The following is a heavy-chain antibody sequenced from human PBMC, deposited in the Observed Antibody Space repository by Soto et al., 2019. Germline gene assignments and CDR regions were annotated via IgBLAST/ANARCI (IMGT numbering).Heavy chain of an antibody. CDR1: GFTFSSYA. D-gene: IGHD3-22*01. V-gene: IGHV3-30-3*01. CDR3: ARAWDSSGYQGLGEEYYFDY. Sequence: QVQLVESGGGVVQPGRSLRLSCAASGFTFSSYAMHWVRQAPGKGLEWGAVISYDGSNKYYADSVKGRFTISRDNSKNTLYLQMNSLRAEDTAVYYCARAWDSSGYQGLGEEYYFDYWGQGTLVTVSS. J-gene: IGHJ4*02. CDR2: ISYDGSNK.